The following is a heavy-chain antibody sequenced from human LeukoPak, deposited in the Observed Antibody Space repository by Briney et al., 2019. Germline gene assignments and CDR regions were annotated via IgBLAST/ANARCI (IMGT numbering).Heavy chain of an antibody. D-gene: IGHD3/OR15-3a*01. V-gene: IGHV3-23*01. CDR2: ISGGGDST. CDR3: AKAHLLDWLLPFDY. J-gene: IGHJ4*02. CDR1: GFTFSSYA. Sequence: GGSLRLSCAASGFTFSSYAMIWARQAPGKGLEWVSAISGGGDSTYYADSVKGRFTISRDNSKNTLYLQMNGLRGEDTAVYYCAKAHLLDWLLPFDYWGQGTLVTVSS.